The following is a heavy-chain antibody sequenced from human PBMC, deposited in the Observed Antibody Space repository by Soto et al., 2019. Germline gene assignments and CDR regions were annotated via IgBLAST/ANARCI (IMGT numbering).Heavy chain of an antibody. CDR1: GGSISSGGYS. J-gene: IGHJ5*02. CDR2: TYQSGST. D-gene: IGHD2-2*01. Sequence: SETLSLTCTVSGGSISSGGYSWTWIRQSPGKGLEWIGYTYQSGSTNYNPSLKSRVTMSVDTSKNQFSLKLSSVTAADTAVYYCARDSLYCSSTSCYWFDPWGQGTLVTVSS. V-gene: IGHV4-30-2*06. CDR3: ARDSLYCSSTSCYWFDP.